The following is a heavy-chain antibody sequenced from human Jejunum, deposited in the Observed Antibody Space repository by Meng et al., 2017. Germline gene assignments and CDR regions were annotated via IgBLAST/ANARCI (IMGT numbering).Heavy chain of an antibody. CDR1: GFSLSTSGVG. CDR3: AHGGLSSGWYYPEH. CDR2: IYWDHDK. J-gene: IGHJ4*02. Sequence: QITLKESGPTLVIPTQTLTLTCTFAGFSLSTSGVGVGWIRQPQGKALEWLALIYWDHDKRSSPSLKRRLTITTDTSKNQVVLTMTNMDPVDTATYYCAHGGLSSGWYYPEHWGQGILVTVSS. D-gene: IGHD6-19*01. V-gene: IGHV2-5*02.